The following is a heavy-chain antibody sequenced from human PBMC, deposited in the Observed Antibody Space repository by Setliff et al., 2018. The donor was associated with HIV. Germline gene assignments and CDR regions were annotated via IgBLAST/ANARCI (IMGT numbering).Heavy chain of an antibody. V-gene: IGHV1-18*01. CDR3: ARDRSPTVAGTFGY. CDR1: GYSFSSYG. CDR2: ISAENGNT. J-gene: IGHJ4*02. D-gene: IGHD6-19*01. Sequence: ASVKVSCKAYGYSFSSYGLNWVRQAPGQGLEWLGWISAENGNTNYAQKFQGRVIMTTDTSTSTAYMELKSLRSDDTAVYFCARDRSPTVAGTFGYWGQGTPVTVSS.